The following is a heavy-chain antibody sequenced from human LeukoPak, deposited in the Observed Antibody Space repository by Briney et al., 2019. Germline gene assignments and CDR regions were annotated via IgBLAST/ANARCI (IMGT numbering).Heavy chain of an antibody. CDR1: GYSFTTYW. CDR2: ICPGDSDT. J-gene: IGHJ4*02. Sequence: GETLKISCEASGYSFTTYWIGWVRQMPGKGPEWMGIICPGDSDTRYSPSFQGQVTISADKSTSTAYLQWSSLKASDTAMYYCAKSHGGGATHSWGQGTLVTVST. D-gene: IGHD1-26*01. V-gene: IGHV5-51*01. CDR3: AKSHGGGATHS.